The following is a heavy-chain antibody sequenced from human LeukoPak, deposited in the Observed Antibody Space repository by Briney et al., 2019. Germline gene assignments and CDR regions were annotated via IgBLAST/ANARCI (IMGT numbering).Heavy chain of an antibody. CDR1: GFTFSDYY. Sequence: GGSLRLSCAASGFTFSDYYMSWIRQAPGKGLEWVSYISSSGSTIYYADSVKGRFTISRDNAKNSLCLQMNGLRAEDTAVYYCARGYCSGGSCYNDYWGQGTLVTVSS. J-gene: IGHJ4*02. CDR2: ISSSGSTI. V-gene: IGHV3-11*01. CDR3: ARGYCSGGSCYNDY. D-gene: IGHD2-15*01.